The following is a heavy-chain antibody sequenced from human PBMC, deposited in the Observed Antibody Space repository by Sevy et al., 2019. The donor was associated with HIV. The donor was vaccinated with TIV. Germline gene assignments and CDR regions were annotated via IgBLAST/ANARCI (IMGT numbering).Heavy chain of an antibody. CDR3: GSWGGFYDYIWGSYAETFDI. V-gene: IGHV3-30*03. D-gene: IGHD3-16*01. Sequence: GGSLRLSCAASGFTFSSYGMHWVRQAPGKGLEWVAVISYDGSNKYYADSVRGRFTISRDNSKNTLYLQMKSLRTEDTALYYWGSWGGFYDYIWGSYAETFDIWGQGTMVTVSS. CDR1: GFTFSSYG. CDR2: ISYDGSNK. J-gene: IGHJ3*02.